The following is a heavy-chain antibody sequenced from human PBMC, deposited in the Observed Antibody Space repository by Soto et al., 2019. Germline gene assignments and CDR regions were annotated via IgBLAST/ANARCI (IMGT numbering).Heavy chain of an antibody. Sequence: PSETLSLTCSVSGDSITSGGYYWSWIRQHPGKALEWIGYISYRGSTYYNPSLLSRASISVDTSKNQFALKLSSVTAADTAVYYCARVGHCSGGSCPWFDPWGQGILVTVSS. CDR1: GDSITSGGYY. CDR2: ISYRGST. V-gene: IGHV4-31*03. D-gene: IGHD2-15*01. J-gene: IGHJ5*02. CDR3: ARVGHCSGGSCPWFDP.